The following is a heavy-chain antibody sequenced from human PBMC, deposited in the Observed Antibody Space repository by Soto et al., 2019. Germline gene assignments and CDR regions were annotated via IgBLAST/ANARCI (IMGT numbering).Heavy chain of an antibody. J-gene: IGHJ5*02. D-gene: IGHD3-10*01. CDR2: INPNSGGT. CDR1: GYTFTDYY. Sequence: QVQLVQSGAEVKKPGASVKVSCEASGYTFTDYYIHWVRQAPGQGLEWMGWINPNSGGTDYARKFQGRVTMTGDTSITTAYMELGRLTSDDTALYYCGRGAAEFFWFDHWGQGALVTVSS. V-gene: IGHV1-2*02. CDR3: GRGAAEFFWFDH.